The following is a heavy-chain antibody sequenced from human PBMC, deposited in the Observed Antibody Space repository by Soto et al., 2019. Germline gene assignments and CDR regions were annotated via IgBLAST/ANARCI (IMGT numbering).Heavy chain of an antibody. Sequence: GESLKISCKGSGYSFTSYWIGWVRQMPGKGLEWMGIIYPGDSDTRYSPSFQGQVTISADKSISTAYLQWSSLKASDTAMYYCARASSYGSGSRLPYYMDVWGKGTTVTLAS. J-gene: IGHJ6*03. V-gene: IGHV5-51*01. D-gene: IGHD3-10*01. CDR3: ARASSYGSGSRLPYYMDV. CDR2: IYPGDSDT. CDR1: GYSFTSYW.